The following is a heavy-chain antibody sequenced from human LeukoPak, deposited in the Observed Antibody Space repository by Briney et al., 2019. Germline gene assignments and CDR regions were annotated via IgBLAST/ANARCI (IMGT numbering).Heavy chain of an antibody. Sequence: PGESLKISCKGSGYSFTTYWISWVRQMPGNGLEWMGRIDPSDSYTNYSPSFQGHVTMSADRSISTAYLQWSSLKASDTALYYCARQAVDYYYGMDVWGQGTTVTVSS. D-gene: IGHD6-25*01. J-gene: IGHJ6*02. CDR3: ARQAVDYYYGMDV. V-gene: IGHV5-10-1*01. CDR1: GYSFTTYW. CDR2: IDPSDSYT.